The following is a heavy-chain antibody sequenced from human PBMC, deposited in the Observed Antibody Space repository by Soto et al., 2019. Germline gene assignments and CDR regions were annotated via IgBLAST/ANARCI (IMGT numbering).Heavy chain of an antibody. CDR3: ARELTVVVPAASNAFET. V-gene: IGHV1-46*03. J-gene: IGHJ3*02. D-gene: IGHD2-2*01. CDR2: INPSGGST. Sequence: ASVKVSCKASGYTFTSYYMHWVRQAPGQGLEWMGIINPSGGSTSYAQKFQGRVTMTRDTSTSTVYMELSSLRSEDTAVYYCARELTVVVPAASNAFETWGQGTMVSVSS. CDR1: GYTFTSYY.